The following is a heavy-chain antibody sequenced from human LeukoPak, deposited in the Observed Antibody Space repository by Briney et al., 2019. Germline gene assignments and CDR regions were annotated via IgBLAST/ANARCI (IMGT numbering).Heavy chain of an antibody. V-gene: IGHV4-61*01. CDR3: AREAQSSGAMGC. D-gene: IGHD6-19*01. CDR1: GASVSSGNSY. J-gene: IGHJ4*02. Sequence: SETLSLTCTVSGASVSSGNSYWSWIRPAPGKGLEWIGYFYYSGSTSYSPSLKSRVTISADTSKNQFSLRLRSVTAADTAVYYCAREAQSSGAMGCWGQGILVTVSS. CDR2: FYYSGST.